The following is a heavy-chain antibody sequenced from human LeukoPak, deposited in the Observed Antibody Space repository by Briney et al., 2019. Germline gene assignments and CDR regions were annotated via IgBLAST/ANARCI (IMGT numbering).Heavy chain of an antibody. J-gene: IGHJ4*02. D-gene: IGHD6-19*01. CDR2: ISSSSSYI. Sequence: GGSLRLSCAASGFTFSSYSMNWVRQAPGKGLEWVSSISSSSSYIYYADSVKGRFTISRDNSKNTLYLQMNSLRAEDTAVYYCAKDLRSGWYYEGIDYFDYWGQGTLVTVSS. CDR3: AKDLRSGWYYEGIDYFDY. CDR1: GFTFSSYS. V-gene: IGHV3-21*04.